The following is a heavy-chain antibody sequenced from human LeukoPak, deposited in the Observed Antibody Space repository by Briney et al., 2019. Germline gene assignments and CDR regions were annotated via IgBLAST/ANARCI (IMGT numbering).Heavy chain of an antibody. Sequence: PSETLSLTCAVYGVSFSGYYWSWIRQPPGKGLEWIWEINNSGSTNYNASLMSRVTISLDPSKNQFSLKLSSVTAADTAVYYCARETKYYGSGSYFDYWGQGTLVTVSS. J-gene: IGHJ4*02. D-gene: IGHD3-10*01. CDR2: INNSGST. CDR1: GVSFSGYY. CDR3: ARETKYYGSGSYFDY. V-gene: IGHV4-34*01.